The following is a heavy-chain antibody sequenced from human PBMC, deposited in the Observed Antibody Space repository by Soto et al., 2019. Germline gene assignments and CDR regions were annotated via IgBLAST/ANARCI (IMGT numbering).Heavy chain of an antibody. D-gene: IGHD1-20*01. J-gene: IGHJ4*02. CDR2: IYSGGST. Sequence: EVQLVETGGGLIQPGGSLRLSCAASGFTVSSNYMSWVRQAPGKGLEWVSVIYSGGSTYYSDSVKGRFTISRDNSKSTLYLQMNSLRAEDTAVYYCARDRVTGGLDYWGQGTLVTVSS. V-gene: IGHV3-53*02. CDR1: GFTVSSNY. CDR3: ARDRVTGGLDY.